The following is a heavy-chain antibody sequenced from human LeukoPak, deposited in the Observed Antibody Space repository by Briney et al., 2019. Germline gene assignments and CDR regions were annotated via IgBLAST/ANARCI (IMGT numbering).Heavy chain of an antibody. CDR3: ARVHYGGDSWVRWYFDL. V-gene: IGHV3-74*01. J-gene: IGHJ2*01. Sequence: GGSLRLSCAASGFTFSYYWMHWVRQAPGKGLVWVSRINSDGSSASYADSVKGRFTISRDNAKNSLYLQMDSLRAGDTAVYYCARVHYGGDSWVRWYFDLWGRGTLVTVSS. D-gene: IGHD4-23*01. CDR2: INSDGSSA. CDR1: GFTFSYYW.